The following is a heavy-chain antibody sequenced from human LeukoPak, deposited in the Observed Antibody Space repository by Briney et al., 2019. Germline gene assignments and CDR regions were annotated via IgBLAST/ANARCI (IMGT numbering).Heavy chain of an antibody. CDR3: AKDLAAAAQRYYYYMDV. CDR1: GFTVSSNS. J-gene: IGHJ6*03. V-gene: IGHV3-53*01. Sequence: GGPLRLSCTVSGFTVSSNSMSWVRQAPGKGLEWVSFIYSDNTHYSDSVKGRFTISRDNSKNTLYLQMNSLRAEDTAVYYCAKDLAAAAQRYYYYMDVWGKGTTVTISS. D-gene: IGHD6-13*01. CDR2: IYSDNT.